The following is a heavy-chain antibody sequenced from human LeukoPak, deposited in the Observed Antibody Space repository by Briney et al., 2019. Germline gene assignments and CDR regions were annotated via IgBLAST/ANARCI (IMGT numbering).Heavy chain of an antibody. CDR1: GGSISSYN. J-gene: IGHJ4*02. V-gene: IGHV4-59*12. CDR3: ARERTLTSCYDY. Sequence: KPSETLSLTCTVSGGSISSYNWSWIRQPPGKGLECIGHIYYSGSTNYNPSLKSRVTISVDTSKNQFSLKLTSVTAADTAVYYCARERTLTSCYDYWGQGTLVTVSS. CDR2: IYYSGST. D-gene: IGHD2-15*01.